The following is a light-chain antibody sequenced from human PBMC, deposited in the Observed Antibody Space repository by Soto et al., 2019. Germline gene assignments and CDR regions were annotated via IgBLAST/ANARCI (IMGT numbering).Light chain of an antibody. CDR3: QQYGRSPPFA. J-gene: IGKJ2*01. CDR1: QSVSSNY. V-gene: IGKV3-20*01. Sequence: EIVLTQSPGTLSLSPGERATLSCRASQSVSSNYIAWYQQNPGQAPRLLIYGASTRATGFPDRFSGSGSGTDFTLTISRLEPEDFAVYFCQQYGRSPPFAFGQGTKVEIK. CDR2: GAS.